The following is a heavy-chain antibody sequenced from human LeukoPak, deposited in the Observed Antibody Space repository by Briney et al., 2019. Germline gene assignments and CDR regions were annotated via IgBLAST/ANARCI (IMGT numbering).Heavy chain of an antibody. J-gene: IGHJ3*02. CDR1: GGSLSGYY. V-gene: IGHV4-59*01. CDR2: IYYSGST. CDR3: ARDNVLTGYFHDFDI. D-gene: IGHD3-9*01. Sequence: SETLSLNCSVSGGSLSGYYWSWIRQPPGKGLEWIGYIYYSGSTYYNPSLKSRVTISVDTFKNQFSLKLTSVTAADTAVYYCARDNVLTGYFHDFDIWGQGTMVTVSS.